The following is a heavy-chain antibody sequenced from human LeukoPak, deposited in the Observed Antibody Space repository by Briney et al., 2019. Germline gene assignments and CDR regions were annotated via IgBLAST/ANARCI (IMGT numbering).Heavy chain of an antibody. CDR1: GYSFTNYW. CDR2: IHPGDSDT. Sequence: GESLKISCKGSGYSFTNYWIGWVRQMPGKGREWRGIIHPGDSDTRYSPSFQGQVTMSVDESITTAYLQWSSLKASDSAMYYCARGGKDRYGSSDYWGQGTLVTVSS. J-gene: IGHJ4*02. V-gene: IGHV5-51*01. D-gene: IGHD4-17*01. CDR3: ARGGKDRYGSSDY.